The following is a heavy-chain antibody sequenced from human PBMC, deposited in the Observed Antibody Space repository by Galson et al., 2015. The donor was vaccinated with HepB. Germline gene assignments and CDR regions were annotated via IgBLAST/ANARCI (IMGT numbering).Heavy chain of an antibody. V-gene: IGHV1-18*01. D-gene: IGHD3-22*01. Sequence: CKASGYTFTSYGISWVRQAPGQGLEWMGRISTYNGDTNYAKKLQGRVTMTIDTSTSTAYMDVRSLRSDDTAVYYCARAGSGYDLHFDYWGQGTLVTVSS. J-gene: IGHJ4*02. CDR2: ISTYNGDT. CDR1: GYTFTSYG. CDR3: ARAGSGYDLHFDY.